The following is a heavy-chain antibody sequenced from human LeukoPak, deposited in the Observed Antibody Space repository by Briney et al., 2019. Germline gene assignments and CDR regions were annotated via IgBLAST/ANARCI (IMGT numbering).Heavy chain of an antibody. CDR1: GGSISSGDYY. D-gene: IGHD5-18*01. Sequence: SQTLSLTCTVSGGSISSGDYYWSWIRQPPGKGLEWIGYIYYSGSTYYNPSLKSRVTISVDTSKNQFSLKLSSVTAADTAVYYCASLGYSYGYLYFDYWGQGTLVTVSS. J-gene: IGHJ4*02. CDR3: ASLGYSYGYLYFDY. V-gene: IGHV4-30-4*01. CDR2: IYYSGST.